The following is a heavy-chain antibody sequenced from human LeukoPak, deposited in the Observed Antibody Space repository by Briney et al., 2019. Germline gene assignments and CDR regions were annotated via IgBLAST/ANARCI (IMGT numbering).Heavy chain of an antibody. D-gene: IGHD3-22*01. Sequence: GGSLRLSCAASGFTFSDFYMSWIRQAPGKGLEWVSYISSSGNTKYYADSVKGRFTISRDNSKNTLYLQMNSLRAEDTAVYYCAKDRIRGYYYDSSGYYYFDYWGQGTLVTVSS. CDR3: AKDRIRGYYYDSSGYYYFDY. J-gene: IGHJ4*02. CDR1: GFTFSDFY. CDR2: ISSSGNTK. V-gene: IGHV3-11*01.